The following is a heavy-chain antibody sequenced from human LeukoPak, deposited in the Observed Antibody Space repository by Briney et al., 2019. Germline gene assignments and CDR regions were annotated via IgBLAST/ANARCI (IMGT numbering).Heavy chain of an antibody. Sequence: PGGSLRLSCAASGFTVSSNYMSWVRQAPGKGLEWVSVIYSGGSTYYADSVKGRFTISRHNSKNTLYLQMNSLRAEDTAVYYCARPTGAVAGTFDYWGQGTLVTVSS. CDR1: GFTVSSNY. D-gene: IGHD6-19*01. CDR3: ARPTGAVAGTFDY. J-gene: IGHJ4*02. V-gene: IGHV3-53*04. CDR2: IYSGGST.